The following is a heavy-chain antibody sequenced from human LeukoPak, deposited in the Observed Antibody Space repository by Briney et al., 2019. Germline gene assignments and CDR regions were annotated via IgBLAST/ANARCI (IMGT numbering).Heavy chain of an antibody. CDR3: ARGPHHADYYYYGMDA. Sequence: PGRSLRLSCAASGFTFSSYAMHWVRQAPGKGLEWVAVISYDGSNKYYADSVKGRFTISRDNSKNTLYLQMNSLRAEDTAVYYCARGPHHADYYYYGMDAWGQGTTVTVSS. CDR2: ISYDGSNK. J-gene: IGHJ6*02. V-gene: IGHV3-30-3*01. CDR1: GFTFSSYA.